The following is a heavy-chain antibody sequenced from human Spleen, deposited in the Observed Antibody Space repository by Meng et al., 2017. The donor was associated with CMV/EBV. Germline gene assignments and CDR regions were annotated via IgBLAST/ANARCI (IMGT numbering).Heavy chain of an antibody. D-gene: IGHD3-3*01. CDR3: AKESSRFLDLVATYLNSLDV. CDR1: GFTFSSYE. J-gene: IGHJ6*02. V-gene: IGHV3-30*02. Sequence: GESLKISCAASGFTFSSYEMNWVRQAPGKGLEWVAFIRFDGSNQYYASSVKGRFTISRDNFKNTLSLQMNSLRLEDTAVYYCAKESSRFLDLVATYLNSLDVWGQGITVTVSS. CDR2: IRFDGSNQ.